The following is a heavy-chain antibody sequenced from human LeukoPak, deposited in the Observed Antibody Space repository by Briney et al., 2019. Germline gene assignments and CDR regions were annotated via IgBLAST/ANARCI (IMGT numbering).Heavy chain of an antibody. V-gene: IGHV1-69*04. CDR1: GGTFSSYA. Sequence: ASVKVSCKASGGTFSSYAISWVRQAPGQGLEWMGRIIPILGIANYAQKFQGRVTITADKSTSTAYMELSSLGSEDTAVFYCARGLKTTVTSQHWGQGTLVTVSS. J-gene: IGHJ1*01. CDR2: IIPILGIA. D-gene: IGHD4-17*01. CDR3: ARGLKTTVTSQH.